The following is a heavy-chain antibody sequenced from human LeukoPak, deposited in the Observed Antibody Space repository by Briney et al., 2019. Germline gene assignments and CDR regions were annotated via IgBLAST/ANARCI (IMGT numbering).Heavy chain of an antibody. D-gene: IGHD1-1*01. V-gene: IGHV3-64*01. CDR2: ISSNGHST. J-gene: IGHJ4*02. CDR1: GFTCSSFA. CDR3: ARDWTLDY. Sequence: GGSLRLSCAASGFTCSSFAMHWVRQAPGKGLEYVSGISSNGHSTYYANSVKGRFTISRDNSKNTLYLQMGSLRAEDMAVYYCARDWTLDYWGQGTLVTVSS.